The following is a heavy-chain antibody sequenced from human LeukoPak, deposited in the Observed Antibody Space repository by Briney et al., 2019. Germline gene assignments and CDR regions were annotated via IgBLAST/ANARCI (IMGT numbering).Heavy chain of an antibody. CDR2: IRSKANSYAT. CDR1: GFTFSGSA. D-gene: IGHD6-19*01. CDR3: TSGPGIAVAGTGY. J-gene: IGHJ4*02. V-gene: IGHV3-73*01. Sequence: GGSLRLSCAASGFTFSGSAMHWVRQASGKGLEWVGRIRSKANSYATAYAASVKGRFTISRDDSKNTAYLQMNSLKTEDTAVYYCTSGPGIAVAGTGYWGQGTLVTVSS.